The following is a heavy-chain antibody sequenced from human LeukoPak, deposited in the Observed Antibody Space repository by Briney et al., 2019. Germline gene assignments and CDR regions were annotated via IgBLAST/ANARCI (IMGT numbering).Heavy chain of an antibody. Sequence: GGSLRLSCAASDVPVSTNHVTWVRLAPGKGLEWVSIIYKAGATFYPDSVKGRFSISRDNSKNIVYLQMNSLRAEDTAVYYCARGRRGGLNDAWGGCFDSWGQGTLVTVSS. D-gene: IGHD3-16*01. J-gene: IGHJ4*02. V-gene: IGHV3-53*01. CDR1: DVPVSTNH. CDR2: IYKAGAT. CDR3: ARGRRGGLNDAWGGCFDS.